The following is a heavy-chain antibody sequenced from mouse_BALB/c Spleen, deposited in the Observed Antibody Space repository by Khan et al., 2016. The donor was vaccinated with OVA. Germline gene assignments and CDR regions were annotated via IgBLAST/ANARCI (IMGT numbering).Heavy chain of an antibody. V-gene: IGHV3-2*02. Sequence: VQLKESGPGLVKPSPSLSLTCTVTGYSITSGYGWNWIRQFPGNKLEWMDYISYSGSTNYNPSLKSRISITRDTSKNQFFLQLNSVTTEDTATYYCARTASIKYWGKGTTLTVSS. CDR2: ISYSGST. J-gene: IGHJ2*01. CDR1: GYSITSGYG. CDR3: ARTASIKY. D-gene: IGHD1-2*01.